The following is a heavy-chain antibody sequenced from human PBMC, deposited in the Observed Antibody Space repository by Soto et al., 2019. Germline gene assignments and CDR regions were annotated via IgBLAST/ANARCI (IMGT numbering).Heavy chain of an antibody. D-gene: IGHD3-10*01. J-gene: IGHJ1*01. CDR1: GGSISSSSYY. V-gene: IGHV4-39*01. CDR3: AHAWFGESQH. CDR2: IYYSGST. Sequence: QLQLQESGPGLVKPSETLSLTCTVSGGSISSSSYYWGWIRQPPGKGLEWIGSIYYSGSTYYNPSPQKQSTRSVPTSKNQFSLKLSYVTAADTAVYYCAHAWFGESQHWGRDPLFTVSS.